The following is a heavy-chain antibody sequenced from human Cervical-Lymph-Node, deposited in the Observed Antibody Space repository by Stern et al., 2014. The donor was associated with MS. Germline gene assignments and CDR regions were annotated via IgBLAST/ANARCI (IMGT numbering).Heavy chain of an antibody. CDR3: GVGYSYALHY. CDR2: ITTNTGSP. J-gene: IGHJ4*02. D-gene: IGHD5-18*01. Sequence: DQLVESGSELKKPGASVKVSCKASGYTFTTYPMSWVRQAPGQGLEWMGWITTNTGSPRSVQGFTGRFVFSLDSSVSTAYLQISSLKAEDTAVYYCGVGYSYALHYWGQGTLVTVSS. CDR1: GYTFTTYP. V-gene: IGHV7-4-1*02.